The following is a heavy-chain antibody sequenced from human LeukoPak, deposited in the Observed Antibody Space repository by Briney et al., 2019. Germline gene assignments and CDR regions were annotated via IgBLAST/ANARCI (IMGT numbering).Heavy chain of an antibody. CDR2: INPSGGST. D-gene: IGHD1-26*01. CDR1: GYTFTSYY. Sequence: ASVKVSCKASGYTFTSYYMHWVRQAPGQGLEWMGIINPSGGSTSYAQTFQGRVTMSRDMSTSTVYMELSSLRSEDTAVYYCARESPNGSYFDYCGQGTLVTVSS. J-gene: IGHJ4*02. CDR3: ARESPNGSYFDY. V-gene: IGHV1-46*01.